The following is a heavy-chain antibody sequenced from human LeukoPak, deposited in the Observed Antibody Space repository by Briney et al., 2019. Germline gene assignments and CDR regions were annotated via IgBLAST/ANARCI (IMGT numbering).Heavy chain of an antibody. J-gene: IGHJ4*02. CDR1: GFTFSSYA. D-gene: IGHD3-22*01. Sequence: GGSLRLSCAASGFTFSSYAMSWVRQAPGKGLEWVSAISGSGGSTYYADSVKGRFTISRDNSKNTLYLQMNSLRAEDTAVYYCAKVGDYYDSSGYYLPKQIYFDYWGQGTLVTVSS. CDR3: AKVGDYYDSSGYYLPKQIYFDY. CDR2: ISGSGGST. V-gene: IGHV3-23*01.